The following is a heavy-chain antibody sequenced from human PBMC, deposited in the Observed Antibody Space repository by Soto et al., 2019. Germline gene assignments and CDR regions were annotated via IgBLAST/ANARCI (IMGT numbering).Heavy chain of an antibody. J-gene: IGHJ5*02. Sequence: EVQLLESGGGLVQPGGSLRLSCAASGFAFSSYAMSWVRQAPGKGLEWVSAISGSGGSTYYADSVKGRFTISRDNSKNTLYLQMNSLRAEDTAVYYCAKGSGGSCLYNWFDPWGQGTLVTVSS. CDR1: GFAFSSYA. D-gene: IGHD2-15*01. CDR3: AKGSGGSCLYNWFDP. V-gene: IGHV3-23*01. CDR2: ISGSGGST.